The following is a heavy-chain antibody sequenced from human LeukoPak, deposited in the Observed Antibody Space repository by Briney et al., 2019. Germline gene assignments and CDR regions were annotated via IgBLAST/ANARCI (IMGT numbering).Heavy chain of an antibody. D-gene: IGHD6-6*01. CDR2: ISGSGGST. Sequence: GGSLRLSCAASGFTFSSYDMSWVRQAPGKGLEWVSAISGSGGSTYYADSVKGRFTISRDNYKNTLYLQMNSLRAEDTAVYYCAKEGIAARRGSVDYWGQGTLVTVSS. V-gene: IGHV3-23*01. CDR3: AKEGIAARRGSVDY. J-gene: IGHJ4*02. CDR1: GFTFSSYD.